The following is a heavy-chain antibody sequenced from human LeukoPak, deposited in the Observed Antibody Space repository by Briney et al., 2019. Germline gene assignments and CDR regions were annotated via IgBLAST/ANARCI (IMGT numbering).Heavy chain of an antibody. D-gene: IGHD3-3*01. CDR1: GGSISSSSYY. Sequence: PSETLSLTFTVSGGSISSSSYYWGWIHQPPGKGLEWIGSIYYSGSTYYNPSLKSRVTISVDTSKNQFSLKLSSVTAADTAVYYCAGPYDFWSSSWGQGTLVTVSS. CDR3: AGPYDFWSSS. V-gene: IGHV4-39*01. J-gene: IGHJ5*02. CDR2: IYYSGST.